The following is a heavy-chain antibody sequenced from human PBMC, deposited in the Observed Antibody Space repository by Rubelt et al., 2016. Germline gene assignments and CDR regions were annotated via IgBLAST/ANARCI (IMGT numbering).Heavy chain of an antibody. D-gene: IGHD6-19*01. CDR2: INHSGST. CDR3: ARVSGWYRAPGQDFDY. Sequence: QVQLQQWGAGLLKPSETLSLTCAVYGGSFSGCYWSWIRQPPGKGLEWIGEINHSGSTNYNPSLKSRVTISVDTSKNQFARKLSSVTAADTAVYYCARVSGWYRAPGQDFDYWGQGTLVTVSS. CDR1: GGSFSGCY. J-gene: IGHJ4*02. V-gene: IGHV4-34*01.